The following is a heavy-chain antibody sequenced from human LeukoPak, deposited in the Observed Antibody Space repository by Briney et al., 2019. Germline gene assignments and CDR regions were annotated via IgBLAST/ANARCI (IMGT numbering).Heavy chain of an antibody. J-gene: IGHJ4*02. CDR2: IRYGGSDE. D-gene: IGHD1-26*01. CDR1: GFTVSSNY. V-gene: IGHV3-30*02. Sequence: GGSLRLSCAASGFTVSSNYMSWVRQAPGKGLEWVAFIRYGGSDESYADSAKGRFTISRDNSKKTLYLQTNSLRAEDTAVYYCTTAEQGGWVFDYWGQGTLVTVSS. CDR3: TTAEQGGWVFDY.